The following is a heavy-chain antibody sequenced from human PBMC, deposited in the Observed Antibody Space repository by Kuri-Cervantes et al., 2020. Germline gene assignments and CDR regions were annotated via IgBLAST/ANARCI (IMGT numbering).Heavy chain of an antibody. CDR1: GFTFRSHD. V-gene: IGHV3-48*03. J-gene: IGHJ4*02. CDR2: ISDSSTTR. Sequence: GESLKISCAASGFTFRSHDMNWVRQAPGKGLEWISYISDSSTTRYYADSVKGRFTISRDSAKNSLYLQMNSLRADDTAIYYCASHKRKFDYWGQGTLVTVSS. CDR3: ASHKRKFDY.